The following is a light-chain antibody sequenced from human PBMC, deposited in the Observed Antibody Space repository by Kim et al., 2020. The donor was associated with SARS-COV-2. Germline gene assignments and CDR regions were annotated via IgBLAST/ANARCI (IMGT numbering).Light chain of an antibody. CDR3: LKHSTYTIT. J-gene: IGKJ5*01. CDR2: GAS. V-gene: IGKV1-17*01. CDR1: QDIRND. Sequence: DIQMTQSPSSLSASVGDRVTITCRASQDIRNDLGWYQQNPGRAPKRLIYGASSLQSGVPSRFSGSGSGTEFTLTISSVQPEDFATYFCLKHSTYTITFRRRNRLEIK.